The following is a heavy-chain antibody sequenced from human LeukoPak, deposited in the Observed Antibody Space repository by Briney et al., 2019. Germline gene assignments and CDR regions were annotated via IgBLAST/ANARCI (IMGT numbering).Heavy chain of an antibody. Sequence: GGSLRLSCTASGFTLGSHDMHWVRQAPGKGLVWVSRINSDGSSTSYADSVKGRFTISRDNAKNTLYLQMNSLRAEDTAVYYCARRGVPAATAYYFDYWGQGTLVTVSS. V-gene: IGHV3-74*01. CDR1: GFTLGSHD. J-gene: IGHJ4*02. D-gene: IGHD2-2*01. CDR2: INSDGSST. CDR3: ARRGVPAATAYYFDY.